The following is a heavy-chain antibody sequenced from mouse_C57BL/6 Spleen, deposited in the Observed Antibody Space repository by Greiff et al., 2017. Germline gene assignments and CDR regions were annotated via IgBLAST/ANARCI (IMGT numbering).Heavy chain of an antibody. V-gene: IGHV5-17*01. J-gene: IGHJ2*01. CDR2: LSSGSSTI. D-gene: IGHD4-1*01. Sequence: EVKLVESGGGLVKPGGSLKLSCAASGFTFSDYGMHWVRQSPEKGLEWVAYLSSGSSTIYYADTVKGRFTISRDTAKNTLFLQMTSLRSEDTAMYYWARIGTDYFDYWGQGTTLTVAS. CDR3: ARIGTDYFDY. CDR1: GFTFSDYG.